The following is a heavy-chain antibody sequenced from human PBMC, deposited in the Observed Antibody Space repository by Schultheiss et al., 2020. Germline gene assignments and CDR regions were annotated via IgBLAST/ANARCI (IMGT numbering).Heavy chain of an antibody. CDR3: ATASFASSGPSAGAY. D-gene: IGHD3-22*01. V-gene: IGHV3-21*01. J-gene: IGHJ4*02. CDR2: ISSSSSYI. CDR1: GFTFSSYS. Sequence: GESLKIACAASGFTFSSYSMNWVRQAPGKGLEWVSSISSSSSYIYYADSVKGRFTISRDNAKNSLYLQMNSLRAEDTAVYYCATASFASSGPSAGAYWGQGTLVTVSS.